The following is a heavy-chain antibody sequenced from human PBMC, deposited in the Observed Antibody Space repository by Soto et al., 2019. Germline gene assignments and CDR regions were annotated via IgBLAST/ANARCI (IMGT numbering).Heavy chain of an antibody. CDR3: ARVVHMITFGGVIVSTFDY. CDR2: INHSGST. CDR1: GGSFSWYY. D-gene: IGHD3-16*02. V-gene: IGHV4-34*01. J-gene: IGHJ4*02. Sequence: PSETRSLTCAVYGGSFSWYYWSWIRQPPGTGLEWIGEINHSGSTNYNPSLKSRVTISVDTSKNQFSLKLSSVTAADTAVYYCARVVHMITFGGVIVSTFDYWGQGTLVTVSS.